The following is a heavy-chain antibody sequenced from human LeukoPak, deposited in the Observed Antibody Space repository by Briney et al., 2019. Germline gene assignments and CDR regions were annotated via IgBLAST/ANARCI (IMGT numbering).Heavy chain of an antibody. Sequence: SETLSLTCTVSGGSISSYYWSWIRQPPGKGLEWIGYIYYSGSASYNPSLKSRVTMSLDTSKNQFSLKLSSVTAADTAVDYCARSDPGYSYGYFDYWGQGTLVTVSS. CDR3: ARSDPGYSYGYFDY. J-gene: IGHJ4*02. CDR1: GGSISSYY. V-gene: IGHV4-59*01. CDR2: IYYSGSA. D-gene: IGHD5-18*01.